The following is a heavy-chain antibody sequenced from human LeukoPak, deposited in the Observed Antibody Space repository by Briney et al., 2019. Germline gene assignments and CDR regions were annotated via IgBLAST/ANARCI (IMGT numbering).Heavy chain of an antibody. J-gene: IGHJ4*02. D-gene: IGHD6-13*01. CDR3: ARGRAGIAAAGLDY. CDR1: GFIFSNYG. CDR2: IWYDGSYK. Sequence: GGSLRLSCAASGFIFSNYGMHWVRQAPGKGLDWVAVIWYDGSYKYYADSVKGRFTISRDNSRNTLYLQMNSLGLDDTAVYFCARGRAGIAAAGLDYWGQGTLVTVSS. V-gene: IGHV3-33*01.